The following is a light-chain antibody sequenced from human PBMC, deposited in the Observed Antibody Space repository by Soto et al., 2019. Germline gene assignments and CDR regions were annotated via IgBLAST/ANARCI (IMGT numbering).Light chain of an antibody. Sequence: QSALTQPASVSGSPGQSITISCTGTSSDVGSYNYVSWYQQHPGKAPKLMIYEVTKRPSGISNRFSGSKSGNTASLTISGLQAEDEADYYCSSFISSNTLVFGGGTQLTVL. CDR1: SSDVGSYNY. V-gene: IGLV2-23*02. J-gene: IGLJ2*01. CDR2: EVT. CDR3: SSFISSNTLV.